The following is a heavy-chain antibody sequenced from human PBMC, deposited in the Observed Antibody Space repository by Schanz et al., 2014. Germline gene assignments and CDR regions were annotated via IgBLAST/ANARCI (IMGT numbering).Heavy chain of an antibody. Sequence: QVQLVQSGAEVKKPGSSMKVSCTASGGTFSSYTISWIRQAPGQGLEWMGRIIPVLAIADYAQKFQGRVTITADKSTSTASMELSSLRSEDTALYYCTRGGYSYALSAFDIWGQGTMVTVSS. J-gene: IGHJ3*02. CDR2: IIPVLAIA. CDR1: GGTFSSYT. D-gene: IGHD5-18*01. V-gene: IGHV1-69*02. CDR3: TRGGYSYALSAFDI.